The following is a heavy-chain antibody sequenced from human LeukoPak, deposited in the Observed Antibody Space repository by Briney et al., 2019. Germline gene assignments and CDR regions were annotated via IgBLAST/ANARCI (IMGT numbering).Heavy chain of an antibody. D-gene: IGHD6-13*01. CDR2: FDPEDGET. J-gene: IGHJ3*02. CDR3: ARDPISRQQLVPRAFDI. V-gene: IGHV1-24*01. Sequence: ASVKVSCKVSGYTLTELSMHWVRQAPGKGLEWMGGFDPEDGETIYAQKFQGRVTMTEDTSTDTAYMELSRLRSDDTAVYYCARDPISRQQLVPRAFDIWGQGTMVTVSS. CDR1: GYTLTELS.